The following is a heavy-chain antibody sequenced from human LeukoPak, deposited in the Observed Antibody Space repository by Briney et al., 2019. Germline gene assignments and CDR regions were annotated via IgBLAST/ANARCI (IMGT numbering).Heavy chain of an antibody. Sequence: SVKVSCKASGGTFSSYAISWVRQAPGQGLEWMGGIIPIFGTANYAQKFQGRVTITTDESTSTAYMELSSLRSEDTAVYYCARGRGTARPGSDWFDPWGQGTLVTVSS. CDR3: ARGRGTARPGSDWFDP. CDR2: IIPIFGTA. V-gene: IGHV1-69*05. CDR1: GGTFSSYA. J-gene: IGHJ5*02. D-gene: IGHD6-6*01.